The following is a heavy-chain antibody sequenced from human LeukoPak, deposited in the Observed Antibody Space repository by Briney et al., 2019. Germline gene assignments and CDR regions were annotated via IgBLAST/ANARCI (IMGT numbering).Heavy chain of an antibody. Sequence: SETLSLTCAVSGGSISSGGYSWSWIRQPPGKGLEWIGYIYYSGSTYYNPSLKSRVTISVDTSKNQFSLKLSSVTAADTAVYYCAREVGYYDSSGYRHDAFDIWGQGTMVTVSS. CDR3: AREVGYYDSSGYRHDAFDI. V-gene: IGHV4-30-4*07. J-gene: IGHJ3*02. D-gene: IGHD3-22*01. CDR2: IYYSGST. CDR1: GGSISSGGYS.